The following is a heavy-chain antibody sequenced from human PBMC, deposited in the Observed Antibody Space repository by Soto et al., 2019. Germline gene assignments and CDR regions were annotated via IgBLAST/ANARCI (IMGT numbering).Heavy chain of an antibody. Sequence: GGSLRLSCAASGFTFSSYAMSWVRQAPGKGLEWVSAISGSGGSTDYADSVKGRFTISRDNSKNTLYLQMNSLRADDTAVYYCAKGSATFGGVIDMSGGYWGQGTLVTVSS. J-gene: IGHJ4*02. CDR2: ISGSGGST. D-gene: IGHD3-16*02. CDR1: GFTFSSYA. CDR3: AKGSATFGGVIDMSGGY. V-gene: IGHV3-23*01.